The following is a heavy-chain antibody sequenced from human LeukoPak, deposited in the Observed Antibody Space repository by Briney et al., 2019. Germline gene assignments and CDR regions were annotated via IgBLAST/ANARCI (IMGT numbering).Heavy chain of an antibody. CDR1: GYTFTSYG. D-gene: IGHD6-19*01. Sequence: ASVKVSCKASGYTFTSYGISWVRQAPGQGLEWMGWISAYNGNTNYAQKLQGRVTMTTGTSTSTAYMELRSLRSDDTAVYYCARPFSSGWPFDYWGQGTLVTVSS. V-gene: IGHV1-18*01. J-gene: IGHJ4*02. CDR2: ISAYNGNT. CDR3: ARPFSSGWPFDY.